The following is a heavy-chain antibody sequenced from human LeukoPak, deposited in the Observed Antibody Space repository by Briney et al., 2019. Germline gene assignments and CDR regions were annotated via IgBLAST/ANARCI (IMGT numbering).Heavy chain of an antibody. J-gene: IGHJ4*02. CDR1: GGSISSSNYY. CDR3: ARRLTSSWYLGYFDY. D-gene: IGHD6-13*01. V-gene: IGHV4-39*01. CDR2: IYYSGST. Sequence: SETLPLTCTVSGGSISSSNYYWGWIRQPPGKGLEWIGTIYYSGSTYYNPSLKSRVTISVDSSKNQFSLKLNSVSAADTAVYYCARRLTSSWYLGYFDYWGQGTLVTVSS.